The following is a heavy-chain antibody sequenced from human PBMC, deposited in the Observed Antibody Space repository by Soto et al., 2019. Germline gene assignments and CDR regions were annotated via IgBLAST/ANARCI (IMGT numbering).Heavy chain of an antibody. CDR1: GFSFSTYT. J-gene: IGHJ2*01. V-gene: IGHV3-33*01. CDR2: ICYDGSNR. CDR3: ARDRHYFDI. Sequence: QVQLEESGGGVVQPGRSLRLSCAASGFSFSTYTIHWVRQAPGKGLEWVAFICYDGSNRDYADSVKGRFTISRDNSKNTMYLQMNSLRVEDTAMYFCARDRHYFDIWGRGTLVTVSS.